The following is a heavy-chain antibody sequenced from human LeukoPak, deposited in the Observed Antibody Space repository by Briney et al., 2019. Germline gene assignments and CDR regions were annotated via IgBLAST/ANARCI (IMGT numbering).Heavy chain of an antibody. D-gene: IGHD5-18*01. V-gene: IGHV3-48*01. Sequence: PGGSLRLPCAASGFTSSSYSMNWVRQAPGRGLEWVSYISSSSSTIYYADSVKGRFTISRDNAKNSLYLQMNSLRAEDTAVYYCAREDTAMVMGYWGQGTLVTVSS. CDR3: AREDTAMVMGY. J-gene: IGHJ4*02. CDR2: ISSSSSTI. CDR1: GFTSSSYS.